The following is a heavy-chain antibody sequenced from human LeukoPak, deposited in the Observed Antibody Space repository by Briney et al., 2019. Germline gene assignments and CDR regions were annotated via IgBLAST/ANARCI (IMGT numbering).Heavy chain of an antibody. CDR3: AGVVAARNWYFDL. J-gene: IGHJ2*01. CDR1: GYTLTGYY. V-gene: IGHV1-2*06. CDR2: INPNSGGT. Sequence: ASVKVSCKASGYTLTGYYMHWVRQAPGQGLEWMGRINPNSGGTNYAQKFQGRVTMTRDTSISTAYMELSRLRSDDTAVYYCAGVVAARNWYFDLWGRGTLVTVSS. D-gene: IGHD6-6*01.